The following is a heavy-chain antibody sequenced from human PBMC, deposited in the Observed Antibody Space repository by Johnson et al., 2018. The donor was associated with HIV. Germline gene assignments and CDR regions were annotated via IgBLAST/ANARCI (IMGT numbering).Heavy chain of an antibody. CDR2: ISGGRT. D-gene: IGHD4-17*01. Sequence: MQLVESGGGLVQPGGSLRLSCAASGFTFSSYAMSWVRQAPGKGLEWVSAISGGRTYHADSVKGRFTISRDNSKNTVYLQMNSLRAEDTAVYYCARGGDYDEGAFDIWGQGTMVTVSS. CDR3: ARGGDYDEGAFDI. J-gene: IGHJ3*02. V-gene: IGHV3-23*04. CDR1: GFTFSSYA.